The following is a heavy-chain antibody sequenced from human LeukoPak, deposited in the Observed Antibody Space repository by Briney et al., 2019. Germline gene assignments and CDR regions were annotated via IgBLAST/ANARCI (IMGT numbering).Heavy chain of an antibody. Sequence: GGSLRLSCAASGFTFSYYWMSWVRQAPGQGPEWVANFGSDEYYVESVKGRFTISRDNAEKSVYLQMNSLRTEDTAVYFCVRSPDESGYVPSWGQGTLVTVSS. D-gene: IGHD5-12*01. CDR1: GFTFSYYW. J-gene: IGHJ5*02. V-gene: IGHV3-7*01. CDR3: VRSPDESGYVPS. CDR2: FGSDE.